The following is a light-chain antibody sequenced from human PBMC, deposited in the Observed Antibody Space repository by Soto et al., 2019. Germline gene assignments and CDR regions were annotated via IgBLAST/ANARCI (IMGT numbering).Light chain of an antibody. V-gene: IGLV2-11*01. J-gene: IGLJ2*01. Sequence: QSALTQPRSVSGSPGQSVTISCTRTSSDVGDYIYVSWYQHHPGKAPKLMIYDLSERPSGVPDRFSGSKSDNTASLTISGLQAEDEADYYCCSYAGSNTLLFGGGTKVTVL. CDR3: CSYAGSNTLL. CDR2: DLS. CDR1: SSDVGDYIY.